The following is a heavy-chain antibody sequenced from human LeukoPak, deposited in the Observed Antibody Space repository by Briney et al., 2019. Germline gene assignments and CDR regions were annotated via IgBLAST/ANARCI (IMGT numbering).Heavy chain of an antibody. D-gene: IGHD5-18*01. V-gene: IGHV1-69*13. J-gene: IGHJ4*02. CDR3: ARAYTEGYSYGFSY. Sequence: ASVKVSCKASGGTFSSYAISWVRQAPGQGLEWMGGIIPIFGTASYAQKFQGRVTITADESTSTAYMELSSLRSEDTAVYYCARAYTEGYSYGFSYWGQGTLVTVSS. CDR2: IIPIFGTA. CDR1: GGTFSSYA.